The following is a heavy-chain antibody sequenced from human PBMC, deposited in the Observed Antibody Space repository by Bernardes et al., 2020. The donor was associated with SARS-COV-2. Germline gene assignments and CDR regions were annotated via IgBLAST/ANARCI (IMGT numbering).Heavy chain of an antibody. J-gene: IGHJ5*02. Sequence: SRTCAVYGGSFSGYYWSWIRQPPGKGLEWIGEINHSGSTNYTPSLKSRVTISVDTSKNQFSLKLSSVTAADTAVYYCARVSHVWGSYRLEPWGQGTLVTGSS. D-gene: IGHD3-16*02. CDR1: GGSFSGYY. V-gene: IGHV4-34*01. CDR2: INHSGST. CDR3: ARVSHVWGSYRLEP.